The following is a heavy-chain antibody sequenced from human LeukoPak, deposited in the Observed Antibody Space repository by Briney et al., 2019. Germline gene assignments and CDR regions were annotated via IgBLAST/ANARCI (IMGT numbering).Heavy chain of an antibody. D-gene: IGHD1-7*01. J-gene: IGHJ3*02. CDR3: ARLITGTTTAFDI. CDR2: VYTSGST. Sequence: SETLSLTCSVSGGSISGYYLTWIRQPDGKGLEWIGRVYTSGSTHYNPSLKTRLTMSVDTSKNQFSLKLNSVTAADTAVYYCARLITGTTTAFDIWGRGTVVTVSS. V-gene: IGHV4-4*07. CDR1: GGSISGYY.